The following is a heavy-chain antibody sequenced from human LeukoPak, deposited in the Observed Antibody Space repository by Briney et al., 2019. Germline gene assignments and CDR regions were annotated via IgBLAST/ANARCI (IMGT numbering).Heavy chain of an antibody. D-gene: IGHD2-15*01. CDR1: GLTFSSAG. J-gene: IGHJ4*02. V-gene: IGHV3-15*01. Sequence: GGPLRLSGAHFGLTFSSAGLSGARHAPGKGLDWVGRIKSKTDGGTADYAAPVKGRFTISRDDSNSTLFLQMHSLTTEDPAVYYCTTALGYCSGDSCRTLVHYWRQGTLLTVSS. CDR3: TTALGYCSGDSCRTLVHY. CDR2: IKSKTDGGTA.